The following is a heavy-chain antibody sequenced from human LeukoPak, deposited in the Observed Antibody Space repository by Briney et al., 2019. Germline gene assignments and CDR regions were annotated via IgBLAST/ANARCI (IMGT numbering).Heavy chain of an antibody. D-gene: IGHD1-7*01. Sequence: GGSLRLSCAASGFTFSSYGMHWVRQAPGKGLEWVAVISYDGSNKYYADSVKGRFTISRDNSKNTLYLQMNSLRAEDTAVYYCAKAYWNYYYYYYYMDVWGKGTTVTVS. V-gene: IGHV3-30*18. CDR3: AKAYWNYYYYYYYMDV. CDR1: GFTFSSYG. CDR2: ISYDGSNK. J-gene: IGHJ6*03.